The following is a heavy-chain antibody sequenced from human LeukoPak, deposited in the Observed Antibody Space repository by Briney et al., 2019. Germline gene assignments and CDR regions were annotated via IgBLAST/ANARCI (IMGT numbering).Heavy chain of an antibody. J-gene: IGHJ4*02. CDR3: ARAETTLLLNY. CDR2: IIPIFGTA. Sequence: PAASVKVSCKASGCTFSSYAISWVRQAPGQGLEWMGGIIPIFGTANYAQKLQGRVTLTTDTSTSTVYMELRSLTSDDTAVYYCARAETTLLLNYWGQGTLVTVSS. V-gene: IGHV1-69*05. CDR1: GCTFSSYA. D-gene: IGHD4-11*01.